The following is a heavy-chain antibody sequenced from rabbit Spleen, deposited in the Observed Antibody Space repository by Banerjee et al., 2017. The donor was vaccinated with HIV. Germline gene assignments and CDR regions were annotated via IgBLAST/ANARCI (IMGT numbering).Heavy chain of an antibody. J-gene: IGHJ4*01. D-gene: IGHD8-1*01. CDR3: ARDGPSGFGSRYSHYLNL. CDR2: IRAGSTDTP. CDR1: GFSFSSSYW. V-gene: IGHV1S45*01. Sequence: QQQLEESGGGLVKPEGSLTLTCKASGFSFSSSYWMCWVRQAPGKGLELIACIRAGSTDTPYYASWAKGRFTISKTSSTTVTLQMTSLTAADTATYFCARDGPSGFGSRYSHYLNLWGQGTLVTVS.